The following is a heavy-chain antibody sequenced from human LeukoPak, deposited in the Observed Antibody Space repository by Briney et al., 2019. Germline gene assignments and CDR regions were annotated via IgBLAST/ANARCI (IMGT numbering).Heavy chain of an antibody. CDR1: GYTFTGYC. Sequence: GASVKVSCKASGYTFTGYCMHWVRQAPGQGLEWMGWINPNSGGTNYAQKFQGRVTMTRDTSISTAYMELSRLRSDDTAVYYCARDQVVPAAIFDYWGQGTLVTVSS. V-gene: IGHV1-2*02. CDR2: INPNSGGT. J-gene: IGHJ4*02. D-gene: IGHD2-2*01. CDR3: ARDQVVPAAIFDY.